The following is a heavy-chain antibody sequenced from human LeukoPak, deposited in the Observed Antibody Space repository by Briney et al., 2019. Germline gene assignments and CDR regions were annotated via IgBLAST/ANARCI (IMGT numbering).Heavy chain of an antibody. CDR1: GFTVSSNY. J-gene: IGHJ5*02. V-gene: IGHV3-66*01. CDR3: ARDLTGYTSGGS. Sequence: TGGSLRLSCAASGFTVSSNYLSWVRQTPGKGLEWVSVIYSGGSTYYADSVKGRFTLSRDNSKNTLYLQMNSLRAEDTAVYYCARDLTGYTSGGSWGQGTLVTVSS. D-gene: IGHD5-18*01. CDR2: IYSGGST.